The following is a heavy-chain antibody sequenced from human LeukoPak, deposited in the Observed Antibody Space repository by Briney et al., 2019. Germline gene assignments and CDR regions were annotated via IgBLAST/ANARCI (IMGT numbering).Heavy chain of an antibody. D-gene: IGHD3-22*01. V-gene: IGHV3-48*03. Sequence: GGSLRLSCAASGFTFSSYEMNWVRQAPGKGLEWVSYISSSGSTIYYADSVKGRFTISRDNAKNSLYLQMNSLRAEDTAVYYCAREVYYYDSSGYCDIWGQGTMVTVSS. CDR2: ISSSGSTI. CDR3: AREVYYYDSSGYCDI. CDR1: GFTFSSYE. J-gene: IGHJ3*02.